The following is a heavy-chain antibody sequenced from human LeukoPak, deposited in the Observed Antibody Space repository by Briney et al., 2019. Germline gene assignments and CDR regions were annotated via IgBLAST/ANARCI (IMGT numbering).Heavy chain of an antibody. V-gene: IGHV1-18*04. CDR3: ARGAPSTAVAGTGDY. J-gene: IGHJ4*02. D-gene: IGHD6-19*01. CDR1: GYTFTSYY. Sequence: GASVKVSCKASGYTFTSYYMHWVRQAPGQGLEWMGWISAYNGNTNYAQKLQGRVTMTTDTSTSTAYMELRSLRSDDTAVYYCARGAPSTAVAGTGDYWGQGTLVTVSS. CDR2: ISAYNGNT.